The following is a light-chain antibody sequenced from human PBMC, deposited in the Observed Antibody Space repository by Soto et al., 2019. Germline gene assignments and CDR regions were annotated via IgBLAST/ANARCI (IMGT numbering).Light chain of an antibody. V-gene: IGKV1-5*01. CDR1: QTISNW. CDR3: QQYNTYPLT. J-gene: IGKJ4*01. Sequence: DIQMTQSPSTLSASVGDRVTITCRACQTISNWLAWYQQKPGKAPKVLIFDASTLDGGVPSRFSGRRSGTDFTLTISSLQPSDFATYYCQQYNTYPLTFGGGTKVEI. CDR2: DAS.